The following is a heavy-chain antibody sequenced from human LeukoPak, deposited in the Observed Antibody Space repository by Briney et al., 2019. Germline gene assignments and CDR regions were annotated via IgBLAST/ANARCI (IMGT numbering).Heavy chain of an antibody. CDR3: ARDVGSGSPLDY. CDR1: GFTFSSYW. D-gene: IGHD1-26*01. CDR2: ISSSSSYI. V-gene: IGHV3-21*01. Sequence: GGSLRLSCAASGFTFSSYWMSWVRQAPGKGLEWVSSISSSSSYIYYADSVKGRFTISRDNAKNSLYLQMNSLRAEDTAVYYCARDVGSGSPLDYWGQGTLVTVSS. J-gene: IGHJ4*02.